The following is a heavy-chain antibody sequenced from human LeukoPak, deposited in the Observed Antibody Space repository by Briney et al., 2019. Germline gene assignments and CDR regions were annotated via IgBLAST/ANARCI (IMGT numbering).Heavy chain of an antibody. CDR2: ISPTGSTT. CDR1: GFSFSGHW. Sequence: GGSLRLSCTASGFSFSGHWMHWARQLPGKGLVWVSRISPTGSTTSYADSVKGRFVLSRDNFKNTVYMQMSSLRAEDTATYYCAKDYCRDGNCPFPFLDSWGQGTLVTVSS. D-gene: IGHD2-15*01. V-gene: IGHV3-74*01. J-gene: IGHJ4*02. CDR3: AKDYCRDGNCPFPFLDS.